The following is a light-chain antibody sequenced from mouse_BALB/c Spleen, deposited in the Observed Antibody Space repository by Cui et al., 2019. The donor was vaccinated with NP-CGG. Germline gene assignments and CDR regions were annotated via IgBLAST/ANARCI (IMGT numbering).Light chain of an antibody. V-gene: IGLV1*01. J-gene: IGLJ1*01. CDR3: ALWYSNHWV. CDR2: GTK. CDR1: TGAVTTSNY. Sequence: QAVVTQVPALTTSPGETVTLTCRSSTGAVTTSNYANWVQEKPDHLFTGLIGGTKNRAPGVPARFSGSLIGDKAALTITGAQTEDEAIYFCALWYSNHWVFGGGTKLTVL.